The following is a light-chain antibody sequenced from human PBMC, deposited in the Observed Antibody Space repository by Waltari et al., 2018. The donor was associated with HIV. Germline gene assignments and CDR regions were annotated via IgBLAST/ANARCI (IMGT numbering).Light chain of an antibody. CDR3: SSYGGNSNVI. J-gene: IGLJ2*01. CDR2: EVL. V-gene: IGLV2-8*01. CDR1: SSDLGDYDY. Sequence: QSALTQPPSASGSPGQSVTISCTGTSSDLGDYDYVSWYQHPPGEAPKRLIYEVLNRPSGVPHRFSGSKSGNTASLTVSGLQAEDEADYYCSSYGGNSNVIFGGGTKLTVL.